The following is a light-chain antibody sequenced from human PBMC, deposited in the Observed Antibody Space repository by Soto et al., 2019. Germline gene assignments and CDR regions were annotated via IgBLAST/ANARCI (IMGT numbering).Light chain of an antibody. Sequence: DIQMTQSPSNLSASVGDRVTITCRASQSISSWLAWYQQKPGKAPKLLIYDASGLESGVPSRFSGSGSGTEFTLTISSLQHDDFATYYCQQYNSYSWTFGQGTKVDIK. CDR2: DAS. J-gene: IGKJ1*01. V-gene: IGKV1-5*01. CDR3: QQYNSYSWT. CDR1: QSISSW.